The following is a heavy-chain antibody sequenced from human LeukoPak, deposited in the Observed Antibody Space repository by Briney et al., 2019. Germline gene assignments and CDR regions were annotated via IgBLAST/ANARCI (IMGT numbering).Heavy chain of an antibody. D-gene: IGHD6-19*01. CDR2: NSSSGSTI. CDR1: GFTFSDYY. J-gene: IGHJ5*02. V-gene: IGHV3-11*01. CDR3: ARVSSGWYLGGFDP. Sequence: GGSLRLSCAASGFTFSDYYMSWIRQAPGKGLEWVSYNSSSGSTIYYADSVKGRFAISRDNAKNSLYLQMNSLRAEDTAVYYCARVSSGWYLGGFDPWGQGTLVTVSS.